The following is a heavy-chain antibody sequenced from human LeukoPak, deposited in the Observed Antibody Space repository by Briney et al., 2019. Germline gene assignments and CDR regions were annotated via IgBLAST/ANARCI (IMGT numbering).Heavy chain of an antibody. J-gene: IGHJ2*01. CDR3: ATGYDILTGYLSWYFDL. CDR2: FDPEDGET. CDR1: GYTLTELS. Sequence: GASVKVSCKVSGYTLTELSMHWVRQAPGKGLEWMGGFDPEDGETIYAQKFQGRATMTEDTSTDTAYMELSSLRSEDTAVYYCATGYDILTGYLSWYFDLWGRGTLVTVSS. D-gene: IGHD3-9*01. V-gene: IGHV1-24*01.